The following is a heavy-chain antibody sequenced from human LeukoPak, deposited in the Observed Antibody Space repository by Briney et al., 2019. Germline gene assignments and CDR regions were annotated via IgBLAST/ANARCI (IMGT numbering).Heavy chain of an antibody. CDR1: GGSFSGYY. CDR2: INHSGST. Sequence: PSETLSLTCAVYGGSFSGYYWSWIRQPPGKGLEWIGEINHSGSTNYDPSLKSRVTISVDTSKNQFPLKLSSVTAADTAVYYCARAHGSSSRIYYYYYMDVWGKGTTVTVSS. J-gene: IGHJ6*03. CDR3: ARAHGSSSRIYYYYYMDV. D-gene: IGHD6-6*01. V-gene: IGHV4-34*01.